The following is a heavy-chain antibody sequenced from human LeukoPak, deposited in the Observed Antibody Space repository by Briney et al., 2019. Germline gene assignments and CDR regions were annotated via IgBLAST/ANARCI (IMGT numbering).Heavy chain of an antibody. Sequence: GGSLRLSCAASGFTFSSYAMSWVRQAPGKGLEWVSAISGSGGSTYYADSAKGRFTISRDNSKNTLYLQMNSLRAEDTAVYYCAKGGSYYETTGRADYWGQGTLVTVSS. J-gene: IGHJ4*02. V-gene: IGHV3-23*01. CDR1: GFTFSSYA. D-gene: IGHD1-26*01. CDR3: AKGGSYYETTGRADY. CDR2: ISGSGGST.